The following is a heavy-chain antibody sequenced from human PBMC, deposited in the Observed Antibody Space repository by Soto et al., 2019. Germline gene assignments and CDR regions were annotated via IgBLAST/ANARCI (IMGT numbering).Heavy chain of an antibody. Sequence: QVQLVESGGGEVQPGRSLRLACAASGFIFSNHGMHWVRQAPGKGLEWVAVISYDGMNRYYADSVKGRFAISRDNSKNTLHLQMNSLRPEDTAVYYCARDRGRFKAATYYYGMDVWGQGTTVTVSS. CDR3: ARDRGRFKAATYYYGMDV. D-gene: IGHD6-13*01. V-gene: IGHV3-30*03. CDR1: GFIFSNHG. J-gene: IGHJ6*02. CDR2: ISYDGMNR.